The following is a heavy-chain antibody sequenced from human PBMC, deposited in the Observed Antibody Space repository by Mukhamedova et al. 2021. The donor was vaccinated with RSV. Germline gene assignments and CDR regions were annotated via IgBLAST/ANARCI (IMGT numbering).Heavy chain of an antibody. V-gene: IGHV3-30-3*02. Sequence: MGWVRQAPGKGLEWVAVISNEGSNKYYADSVKGRFTISRDNSKNTLYLQMNSLRADDTAVYYCAKEGTVAAYYFDYWGQGTLGTVSS. CDR2: ISNEGSNK. D-gene: IGHD4-23*01. CDR3: AKEGTVAAYYFDY. J-gene: IGHJ4*02.